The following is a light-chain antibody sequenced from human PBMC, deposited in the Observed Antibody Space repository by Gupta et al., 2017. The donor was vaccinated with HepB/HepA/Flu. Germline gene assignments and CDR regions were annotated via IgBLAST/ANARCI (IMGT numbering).Light chain of an antibody. CDR1: QSISSW. CDR3: QQFT. V-gene: IGKV1-5*03. CDR2: KAS. J-gene: IGKJ3*01. Sequence: DIQVTQSPSTLSASVGDRVTITCRASQSISSWLAWYQQKPGKAPKLLIYKASSLESGVPSRFSGSGSGTEFTLTISSLQPDDFATYYCQQFTFGPGTKVDIK.